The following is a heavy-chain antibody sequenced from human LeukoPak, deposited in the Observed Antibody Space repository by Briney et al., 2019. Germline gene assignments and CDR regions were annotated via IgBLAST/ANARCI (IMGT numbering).Heavy chain of an antibody. CDR1: GGSFSGYY. V-gene: IGHV4-34*01. CDR2: INHSGST. Sequence: SETLSLTCAVYGGSFSGYYWSWIRQPPGKGLEWIGEINHSGSTNYNPSLKSRVTISVDTSKNQFSLKLSSVTAADTAVYYCARAILVVPTAHFDYWGQGTLVTVSS. CDR3: ARAILVVPTAHFDY. D-gene: IGHD2-2*01. J-gene: IGHJ4*02.